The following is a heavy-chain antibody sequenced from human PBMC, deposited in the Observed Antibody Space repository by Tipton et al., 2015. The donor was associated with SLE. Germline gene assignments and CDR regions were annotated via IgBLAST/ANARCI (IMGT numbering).Heavy chain of an antibody. V-gene: IGHV4-39*07. CDR1: GGSISSSSYY. D-gene: IGHD2-21*01. J-gene: IGHJ1*01. CDR3: ARSAQGCGGDCYPEYCQH. CDR2: IYYSGST. Sequence: PGLVKPSETLSLTCTVSGGSISSSSYYWGWIRQPPGKGLEWIGSIYYSGSTYYNPSLKSRVTISVDTSKTQFSLKLSSVTAADTAVYYCARSAQGCGGDCYPEYCQHWCQGTLVTVSS.